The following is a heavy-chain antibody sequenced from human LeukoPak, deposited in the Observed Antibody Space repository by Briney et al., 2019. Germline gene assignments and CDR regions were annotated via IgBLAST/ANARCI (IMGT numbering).Heavy chain of an antibody. D-gene: IGHD3-10*01. CDR2: INPNSGGT. Sequence: ASVKVSCKASGYTFTGYYMHWVRQAPGQGLEWMGWINPNSGGTNYAQKFQGRVTMTEDTSTDTAYMELSSLRSEDTAVYYCATHYGSGSFWSYDAFDIWGQGTMVTVSS. J-gene: IGHJ3*02. CDR1: GYTFTGYY. V-gene: IGHV1-2*02. CDR3: ATHYGSGSFWSYDAFDI.